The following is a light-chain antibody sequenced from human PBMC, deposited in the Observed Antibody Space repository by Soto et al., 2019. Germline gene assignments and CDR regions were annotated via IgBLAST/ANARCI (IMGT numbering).Light chain of an antibody. CDR2: KVS. J-gene: IGKJ5*01. V-gene: IGKV2-30*01. Sequence: VVMTQSPLSLPVTLGQPASISCRSSQSLVYSDGNTYLNWFQQRPGQSPRRLIYKVSNRDSGVPDRFSGSGSCTDFTLKISRVEAEDVGVYYCMQGTHWPPITFGQGTRLEIK. CDR1: QSLVYSDGNTY. CDR3: MQGTHWPPIT.